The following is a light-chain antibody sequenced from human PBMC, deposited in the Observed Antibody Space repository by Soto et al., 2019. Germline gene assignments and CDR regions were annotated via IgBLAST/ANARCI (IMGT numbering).Light chain of an antibody. J-gene: IGKJ1*01. V-gene: IGKV3-15*01. CDR1: QSVSSN. CDR2: GAS. Sequence: EIVMTQSPATLSVSPGERATLYFSASQSVSSNLAWYQQKPGQAPRLLIYGASTRATGIPARFSGSGSGTEFTLTISSLQSEDFAVYYCQQYNNWPPWTFGQGTKVDIK. CDR3: QQYNNWPPWT.